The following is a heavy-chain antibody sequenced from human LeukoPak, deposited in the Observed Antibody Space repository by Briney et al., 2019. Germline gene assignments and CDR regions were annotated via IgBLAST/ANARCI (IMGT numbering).Heavy chain of an antibody. CDR1: GGSISSSNC. CDR3: ERDYDVLSGNYVDY. D-gene: IGHD3-3*01. Sequence: PSQTLSLTCTVSGGSISSSNCGSWVRQPPGRGLDWIGEIYHSGSTNYNPSLKSRVTISVDKSKYQFSLNLTSVTAADTAFYYCERDYDVLSGNYVDYWGQGTLVTVSS. J-gene: IGHJ4*02. CDR2: IYHSGST. V-gene: IGHV4-4*02.